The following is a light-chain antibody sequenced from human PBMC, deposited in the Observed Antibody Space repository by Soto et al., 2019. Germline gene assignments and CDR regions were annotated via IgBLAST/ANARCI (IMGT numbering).Light chain of an antibody. CDR1: QSVSNSY. CDR3: QQYGSSPGIT. V-gene: IGKV3-20*01. J-gene: IGKJ3*01. CDR2: GAS. Sequence: IVLTQSPCTLSLSPGERATLSCRASQSVSNSYLAWYQQKPGQAPRLLIYGASSRATGIPDRFSGSGSGTDFTLTISRLEPEDFAVYYCQQYGSSPGITFGPGT.